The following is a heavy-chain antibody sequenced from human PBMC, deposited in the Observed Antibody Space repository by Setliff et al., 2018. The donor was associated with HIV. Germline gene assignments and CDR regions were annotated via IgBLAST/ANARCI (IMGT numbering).Heavy chain of an antibody. V-gene: IGHV3-15*01. CDR3: ARWRWQQSEFDY. CDR2: IKSEFNGGTT. Sequence: GGSLRLSCAASGFTFTSAWMTWVRQAPGKGLEWVGHIKSEFNGGTTDYAAPVKGRFTISRDDSRNTVYLQMNSLKPEDTAVYYCARWRWQQSEFDYWGQGTLVTVS. D-gene: IGHD3-3*01. J-gene: IGHJ4*02. CDR1: GFTFTSAW.